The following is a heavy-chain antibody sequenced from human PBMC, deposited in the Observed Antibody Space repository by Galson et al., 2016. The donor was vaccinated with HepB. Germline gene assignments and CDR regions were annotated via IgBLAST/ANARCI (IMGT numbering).Heavy chain of an antibody. CDR1: GFTFSSYA. D-gene: IGHD3-10*01. CDR2: ISGASGTT. Sequence: SLRLSCAASGFTFSSYAMDWVRQAPGKGLEWVSGISGASGTTFYADSVKGRFTMSRDDSRDALYLEMNTLRVEDTAVYFCAKARGFHTYKYDYMDVWGKGTTVTVSS. V-gene: IGHV3-23*01. CDR3: AKARGFHTYKYDYMDV. J-gene: IGHJ6*03.